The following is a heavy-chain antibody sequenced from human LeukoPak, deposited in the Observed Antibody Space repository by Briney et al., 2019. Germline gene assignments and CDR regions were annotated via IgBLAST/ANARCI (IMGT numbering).Heavy chain of an antibody. J-gene: IGHJ5*02. V-gene: IGHV1-18*01. CDR2: ISAYNGNT. Sequence: GASVKVSCKASGYTFTSYGISWVRQAPGQGLEWTGWISAYNGNTNYAQKLQGRVTMTTDTSTSTAYMELRSLRSDDTAVYYCARVAPPPMVRGVMFVWFDPWGQGTLVTVSS. CDR1: GYTFTSYG. CDR3: ARVAPPPMVRGVMFVWFDP. D-gene: IGHD3-10*01.